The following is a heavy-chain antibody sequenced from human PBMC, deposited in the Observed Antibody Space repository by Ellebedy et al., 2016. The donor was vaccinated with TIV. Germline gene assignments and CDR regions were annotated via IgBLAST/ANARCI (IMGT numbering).Heavy chain of an antibody. V-gene: IGHV1-18*04. D-gene: IGHD6-19*01. CDR3: AARGHSSGYLDS. J-gene: IGHJ4*02. Sequence: ASVKVSCKASGSTFTIYGFSWVRQAPGQGLEWMGWVNAYNGETDYAQKFQGRVTMTADASTTSAFLEVRGLISGDSAVYYCAARGHSSGYLDSWGQGTLVAVSS. CDR1: GSTFTIYG. CDR2: VNAYNGET.